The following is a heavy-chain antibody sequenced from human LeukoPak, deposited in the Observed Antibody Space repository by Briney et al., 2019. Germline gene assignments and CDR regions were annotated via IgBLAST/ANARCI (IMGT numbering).Heavy chain of an antibody. CDR3: AKKYNTGLDP. J-gene: IGHJ5*02. CDR2: INGSGGST. Sequence: GGSLRLSCAASGFTFSTYNMNWVRQAPGKGLEWVSDINGSGGSTYYADSVKGQFTISRDNFKNTLYLQMNSLRAEDTAVYYCAKKYNTGLDPWGQGTLVTVSS. V-gene: IGHV3-23*01. D-gene: IGHD1-14*01. CDR1: GFTFSTYN.